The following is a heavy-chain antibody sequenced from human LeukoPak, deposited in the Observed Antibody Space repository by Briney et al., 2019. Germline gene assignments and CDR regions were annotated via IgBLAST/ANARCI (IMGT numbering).Heavy chain of an antibody. J-gene: IGHJ4*02. Sequence: SETLSLTCTVSGGSISSSSYYWSWIRQPPGKGLEWIGYIYYSGSTNYNPSLKSRVTISVDTSKNQFSLKLSSVTAADTAVYYCARGYSSGWYYFDYWGQGTLVTVSS. V-gene: IGHV4-61*01. CDR1: GGSISSSSYY. CDR3: ARGYSSGWYYFDY. D-gene: IGHD6-19*01. CDR2: IYYSGST.